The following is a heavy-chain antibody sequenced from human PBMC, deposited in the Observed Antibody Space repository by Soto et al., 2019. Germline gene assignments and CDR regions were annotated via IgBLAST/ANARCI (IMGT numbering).Heavy chain of an antibody. J-gene: IGHJ4*02. Sequence: EVQLVESGGGLVKPGGSLRLSCAASGFTFSSYSMNWVRQAPGKGLEWVSSISSTSSYIYYADSVRGRSTISRDNAKNSLYLQLNSLRAEDTAVYYCARDPSYFDFWGQGTLVTVSS. V-gene: IGHV3-21*02. CDR3: ARDPSYFDF. CDR2: ISSTSSYI. CDR1: GFTFSSYS.